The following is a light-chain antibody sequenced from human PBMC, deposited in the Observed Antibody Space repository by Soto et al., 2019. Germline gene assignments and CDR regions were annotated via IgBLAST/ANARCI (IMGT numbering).Light chain of an antibody. CDR1: SSNIGAGYD. V-gene: IGLV1-40*01. J-gene: IGLJ3*02. CDR2: GNS. Sequence: QFALTQPPSVSGAPGQRVTISCTGSSSNIGAGYDVHWYQQLPGTAPKLLIYGNSNRPSGVPDRFSGSKSGTSASLAITGLRAEDEADYYCQSYDSSLSGWVFGGGTQLTVL. CDR3: QSYDSSLSGWV.